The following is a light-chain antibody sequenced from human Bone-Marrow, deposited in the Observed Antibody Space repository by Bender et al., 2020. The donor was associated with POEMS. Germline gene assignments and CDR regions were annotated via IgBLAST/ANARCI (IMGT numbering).Light chain of an antibody. CDR3: CSYAGSSTWV. Sequence: QSALTQPASVSGSPGQSITISCTGTSSDVGSYNLLSWYQQHPGKAPKLMIYEGSKRPSGVSNRFSGSKSGNTASLTISGLQAEDEADYYCCSYAGSSTWVFGGGTKLPVL. J-gene: IGLJ3*02. CDR2: EGS. CDR1: SSDVGSYNL. V-gene: IGLV2-23*01.